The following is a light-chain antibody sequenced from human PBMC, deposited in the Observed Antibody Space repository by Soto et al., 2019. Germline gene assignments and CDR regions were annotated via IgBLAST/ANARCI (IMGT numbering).Light chain of an antibody. CDR1: QSVSSN. Sequence: EMVMTQSAATLSVSPGERATLSCRASQSVSSNLAWYQQKPGQAPRLLIYGASSRATGIPDRFRASASGTDFTLSISRLEPEDFAVYYCQQYGSSPRTFGQGTRLEIK. CDR2: GAS. V-gene: IGKV3-20*01. J-gene: IGKJ5*01. CDR3: QQYGSSPRT.